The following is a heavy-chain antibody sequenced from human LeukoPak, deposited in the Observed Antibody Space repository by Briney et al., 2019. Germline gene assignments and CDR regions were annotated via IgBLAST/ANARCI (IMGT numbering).Heavy chain of an antibody. CDR3: ARGGDFGYSYGGYYYMDV. D-gene: IGHD5-18*01. J-gene: IGHJ6*03. V-gene: IGHV3-13*01. Sequence: GGSLRLSCAASGFTFSIYDMHWVRQAAGKGLEWVSTIGTAGDTYYPGSVKGRFTISSENAKNSLYLQMNSLRAGDTAVYYCARGGDFGYSYGGYYYMDVWGKGTTVTVSS. CDR2: IGTAGDT. CDR1: GFTFSIYD.